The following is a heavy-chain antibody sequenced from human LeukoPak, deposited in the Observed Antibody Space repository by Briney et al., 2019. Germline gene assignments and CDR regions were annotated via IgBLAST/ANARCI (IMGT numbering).Heavy chain of an antibody. CDR2: IYYSGST. Sequence: PSETLSLTCTVSGGSISSYYWSWIRQPPGKGLEWIGYIYYSGSTNYNPSLESRVTISVDTSKNQFSLKLSSVTAADTAVYYCASVTMTTHYMDVWGKGTTVTASS. CDR3: ASVTMTTHYMDV. D-gene: IGHD4-11*01. CDR1: GGSISSYY. J-gene: IGHJ6*03. V-gene: IGHV4-59*01.